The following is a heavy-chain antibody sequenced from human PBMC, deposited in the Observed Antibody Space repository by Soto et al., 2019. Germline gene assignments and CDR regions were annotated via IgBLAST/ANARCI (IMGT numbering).Heavy chain of an antibody. V-gene: IGHV1-69*06. D-gene: IGHD6-6*01. Sequence: QVQLVQSGAEVKKPGSSVKVSCKASGGTFSSYAISRVRQAPGQGLEWMGGIIPIFGTANYAQKFQGRVTITADKSTSTAYMELSSLRSEDTAVYYCAREYSSSSGYYYYYGMDVWGQGTTVTVSS. CDR1: GGTFSSYA. CDR3: AREYSSSSGYYYYYGMDV. CDR2: IIPIFGTA. J-gene: IGHJ6*02.